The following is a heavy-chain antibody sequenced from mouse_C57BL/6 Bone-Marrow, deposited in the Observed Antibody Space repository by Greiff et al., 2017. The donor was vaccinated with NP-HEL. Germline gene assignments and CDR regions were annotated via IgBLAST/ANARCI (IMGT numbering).Heavy chain of an antibody. CDR2: IYPGNSDT. Sequence: VQLQQSGTVLARPGASVKMSCKTSGYTFTSYWIHWVKQRPGQGLEWIGAIYPGNSDTSYNQQFKGKAKLTAVTSASTAYMELSSLTNEDSAVYYGTRGITTVVAPGYWGQGTTLTVSS. J-gene: IGHJ2*01. D-gene: IGHD1-1*01. CDR3: TRGITTVVAPGY. V-gene: IGHV1-5*01. CDR1: GYTFTSYW.